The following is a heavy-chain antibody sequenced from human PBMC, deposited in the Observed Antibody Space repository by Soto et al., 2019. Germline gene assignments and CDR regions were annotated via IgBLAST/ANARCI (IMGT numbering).Heavy chain of an antibody. V-gene: IGHV4-59*01. CDR3: ARVRYYYDSSGYYQYYFDY. CDR2: IYYSGST. Sequence: SETLSLTCTVSGGSISSYYWSWIRQPPGKGLEWIGYIYYSGSTNYNPSLKSRVTISVDTSKNQFSLKLSSVTAADTAVYYCARVRYYYDSSGYYQYYFDYWGQGTLVTSPQ. CDR1: GGSISSYY. D-gene: IGHD3-22*01. J-gene: IGHJ4*02.